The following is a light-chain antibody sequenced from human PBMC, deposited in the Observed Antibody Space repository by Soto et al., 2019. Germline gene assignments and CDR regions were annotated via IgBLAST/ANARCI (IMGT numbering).Light chain of an antibody. CDR3: QQYNNWPFS. V-gene: IGKV3-15*01. J-gene: IGKJ5*01. CDR2: DVS. CDR1: QGVTTN. Sequence: IVMTQSPATLPVSPGERSTLSCRAGQGVTTNFAWYQQKSGKSPRLLIYDVSIRATGVPARFSGTGSETDFTLTISGLQSEDSAVYFCQQYNNWPFSFGQGTRL.